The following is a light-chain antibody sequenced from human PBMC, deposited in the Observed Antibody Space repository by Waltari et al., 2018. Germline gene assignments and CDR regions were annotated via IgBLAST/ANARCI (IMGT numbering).Light chain of an antibody. CDR2: EVS. Sequence: QSALTQPASVSGSPGQSITISCTGTSSDDRSYNLVSWYQQHPGKAPKLMIYEVSKRPSGVSNRFSGSKSGNTASLTISGLQAEDEADYYCCSYAGSSTFAVFGGGTKLTVL. V-gene: IGLV2-23*02. CDR3: CSYAGSSTFAV. J-gene: IGLJ3*02. CDR1: SSDDRSYNL.